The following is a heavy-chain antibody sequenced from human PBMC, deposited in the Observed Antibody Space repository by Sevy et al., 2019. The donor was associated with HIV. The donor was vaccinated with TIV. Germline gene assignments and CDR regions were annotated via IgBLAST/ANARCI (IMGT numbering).Heavy chain of an antibody. CDR1: AGSISSDDYT. CDR2: IHHSGST. V-gene: IGHV4-30-2*01. J-gene: IGHJ2*01. D-gene: IGHD4-17*01. CDR3: AWTSYGDPHWYFDL. Sequence: SETLSLTCAVSAGSISSDDYTWSWVRQPPGKGLEWIGYIHHSGSTYYNPSLKSRVSISVDRSKNQYSLKLTSVTAADTAVYYCAWTSYGDPHWYFDLWGRGALVTVSS.